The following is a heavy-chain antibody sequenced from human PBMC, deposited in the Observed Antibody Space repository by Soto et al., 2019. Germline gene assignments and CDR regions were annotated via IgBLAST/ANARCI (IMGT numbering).Heavy chain of an antibody. CDR1: GFTFSNAW. J-gene: IGHJ6*02. Sequence: GGSLRLSCAASGFTFSNAWMSWVRQAPGKGLEWVGRIKSKTDGGTTDYAAPVKGRFTISRDDSKNTLYLQMNSLKTEDTAVYYCTTAVTGWSYCSFFSYYYYYGMDVWGQGTTVTVSS. CDR2: IKSKTDGGTT. V-gene: IGHV3-15*01. D-gene: IGHD3-10*01. CDR3: TTAVTGWSYCSFFSYYYYYGMDV.